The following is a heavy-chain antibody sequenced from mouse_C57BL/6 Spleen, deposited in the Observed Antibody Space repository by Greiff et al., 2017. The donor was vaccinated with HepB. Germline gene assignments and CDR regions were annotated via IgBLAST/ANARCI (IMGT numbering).Heavy chain of an antibody. CDR1: GFSLTSYA. CDR2: IWTGGGT. Sequence: VQLQQSGPGLVAPSQSLSITCTVSGFSLTSYAISWVRQPPGKGLEWLGVIWTGGGTNYNSALKSRLSISKDNSKSQVFLKMNSLQTDDTARYYCAREGGTTVVASPFAYWGQGTLVTVSA. CDR3: AREGGTTVVASPFAY. J-gene: IGHJ3*01. V-gene: IGHV2-9-1*01. D-gene: IGHD1-1*01.